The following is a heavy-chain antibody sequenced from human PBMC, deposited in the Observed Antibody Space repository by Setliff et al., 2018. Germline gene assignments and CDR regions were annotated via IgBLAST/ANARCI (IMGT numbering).Heavy chain of an antibody. CDR3: ARAGLAAAGRKGVFEF. CDR2: INPGGLTS. D-gene: IGHD6-25*01. CDR1: GYSFTSHY. Sequence: VASVKVSCKTSGYSFTSHYMHWVRQAPGQGLEWMGIINPGGLTSSSTQKFEGRVTMTRDTSTSTVYMELNSLTSDDTAVYYCARAGLAAAGRKGVFEFWGQGTLVTVSS. J-gene: IGHJ4*02. V-gene: IGHV1-46*01.